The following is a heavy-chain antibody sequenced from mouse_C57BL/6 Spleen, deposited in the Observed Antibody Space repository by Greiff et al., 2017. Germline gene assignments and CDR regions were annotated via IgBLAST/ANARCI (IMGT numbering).Heavy chain of an antibody. J-gene: IGHJ2*01. CDR1: GYTFTDYE. CDR2: IDPETGGT. CDR3: TREIAYYDGSYFDY. V-gene: IGHV1-15*01. Sequence: SGAELVRPGASVTLSCKASGYTFTDYEMHWVKQTPVHGLEWIGAIDPETGGTAYNQKFKGKDILTADKSSSTAYMELRSLTSEDSAVYYCTREIAYYDGSYFDYWGKGTTLTVSS. D-gene: IGHD1-1*01.